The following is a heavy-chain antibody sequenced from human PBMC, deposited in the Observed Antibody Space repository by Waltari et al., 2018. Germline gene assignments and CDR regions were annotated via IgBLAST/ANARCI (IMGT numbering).Heavy chain of an antibody. J-gene: IGHJ3*02. V-gene: IGHV4-31*03. CDR3: AREVAAVTTSDAFDI. Sequence: QVQLQESGPELVRPSQTLSLTCTVSGGSNTTINYYWSWLRQLPGKALEWIGYIHSSGSADYHPSLESRAIISRETSKHQFYLDLSSVTAADTAVYYCAREVAAVTTSDAFDIWGQGTKVTVSP. CDR1: GGSNTTINYY. D-gene: IGHD4-17*01. CDR2: IHSSGSA.